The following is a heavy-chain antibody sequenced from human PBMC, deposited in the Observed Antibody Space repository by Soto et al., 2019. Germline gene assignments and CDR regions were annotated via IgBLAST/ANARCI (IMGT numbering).Heavy chain of an antibody. D-gene: IGHD1-26*01. CDR2: IYYSGST. CDR3: ARPPPGGSDERYFQH. V-gene: IGHV4-39*01. CDR1: GGSISSSSYY. J-gene: IGHJ1*01. Sequence: SETLSLTCTVSGGSISSSSYYWGWIRPPPGKGLGWIGIIYYSGSTYYNPSLKSRVTISVDTAKNQFSLKLSSVTAADTAVYYCARPPPGGSDERYFQHWGQGTLVTVSS.